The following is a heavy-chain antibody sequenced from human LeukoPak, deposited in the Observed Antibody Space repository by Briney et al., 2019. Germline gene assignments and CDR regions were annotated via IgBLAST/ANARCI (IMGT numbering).Heavy chain of an antibody. D-gene: IGHD2-2*01. Sequence: GGSLRLSCAASGFTFSSYSMNWVRQAPGKGLEWVSSISSSSSYIYYADSVKGRFTISRDNAKNSLYLQMNSLRAEDTAVYYCARVCSSTSCYVGREYYFDYWGQGTLVTVSS. CDR2: ISSSSSYI. CDR3: ARVCSSTSCYVGREYYFDY. CDR1: GFTFSSYS. J-gene: IGHJ4*02. V-gene: IGHV3-21*01.